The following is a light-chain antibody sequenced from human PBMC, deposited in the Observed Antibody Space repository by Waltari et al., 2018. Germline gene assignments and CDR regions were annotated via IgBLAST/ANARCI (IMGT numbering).Light chain of an antibody. CDR2: KDK. V-gene: IGLV3-25*03. J-gene: IGLJ3*02. CDR1: TLSRQY. CDR3: QSSDTSGSYAV. Sequence: SHELTQPPSVSEAPGQTAMITCSGETLSRQYAFWYQQKAGQAPVLVIYKDKERPPGIPERYSGSSSGTTVTLTISGVQAEDEADYYCQSSDTSGSYAVFGGGTRLTVV.